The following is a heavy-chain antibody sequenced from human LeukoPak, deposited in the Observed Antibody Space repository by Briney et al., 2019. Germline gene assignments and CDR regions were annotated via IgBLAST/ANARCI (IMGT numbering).Heavy chain of an antibody. Sequence: ASVKVSCKAFGYTFTGYYMHWVRQAPGQGLEWMGWINPNSGGTNYAQKFQGRVTMTRDTSISTAYMELSRLRSDDTAVYYCARELRDCTNGVCNLGPWGQGTLVTVSS. CDR1: GYTFTGYY. CDR3: ARELRDCTNGVCNLGP. J-gene: IGHJ5*02. V-gene: IGHV1-2*02. CDR2: INPNSGGT. D-gene: IGHD2-8*01.